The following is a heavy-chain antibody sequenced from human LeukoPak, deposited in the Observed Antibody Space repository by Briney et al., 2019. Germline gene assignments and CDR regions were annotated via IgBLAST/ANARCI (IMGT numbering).Heavy chain of an antibody. D-gene: IGHD4-17*01. Sequence: GGSLRLSCAASGFTFSSYALSWVRQAPGKGLEWVSAISGSGGSTYYADSVKGRFTISRDNSKNTLYLQMNSLRAEDTAVYYCARAPADYGDFNNWFDPWGQGTLVTVSS. CDR2: ISGSGGST. CDR3: ARAPADYGDFNNWFDP. CDR1: GFTFSSYA. V-gene: IGHV3-23*01. J-gene: IGHJ5*02.